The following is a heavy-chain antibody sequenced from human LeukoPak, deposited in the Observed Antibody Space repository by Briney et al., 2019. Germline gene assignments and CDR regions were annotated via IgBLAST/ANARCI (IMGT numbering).Heavy chain of an antibody. V-gene: IGHV3-74*01. CDR2: INSDGSWT. Sequence: PGGSLRLSCAASGNYWMHWVRQAPGKGLVWVSHINSDGSWTGYADSVKGRFTISKDNAKNTVYLQMNNLRAEDTAVYYCARSMISDQSFDYWGQGTLVTVSS. CDR3: ARSMISDQSFDY. D-gene: IGHD3-22*01. J-gene: IGHJ4*02. CDR1: GNYW.